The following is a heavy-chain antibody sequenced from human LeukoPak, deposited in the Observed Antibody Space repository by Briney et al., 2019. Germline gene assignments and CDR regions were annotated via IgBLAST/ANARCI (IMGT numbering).Heavy chain of an antibody. J-gene: IGHJ4*02. CDR1: GYTFTSYG. D-gene: IGHD6-13*01. CDR2: VSAYNGNT. CDR3: ARVMSSSWDNALEYYFDY. Sequence: GASVKVSCKASGYTFTSYGISWVRQAPGRGLEWMGWVSAYNGNTNYAQKLQGRVTMTTDTSTSTAYMELRSLRSDDTAVYYCARVMSSSWDNALEYYFDYWGQGTLVTVSS. V-gene: IGHV1-18*01.